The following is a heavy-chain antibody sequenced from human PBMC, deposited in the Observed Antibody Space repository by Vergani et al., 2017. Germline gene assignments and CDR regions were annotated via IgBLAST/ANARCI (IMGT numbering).Heavy chain of an antibody. CDR1: GGSFSSSNW. J-gene: IGHJ4*02. D-gene: IGHD6-19*01. V-gene: IGHV4-4*02. CDR3: ARDGVAGTGFDY. Sequence: QVQLQQWGAGLLKPSETLSLTCAVYGGSFSSSNWWSWVRQPPGKGLEWIGEIYHSGSTNYNPSLKSRVTISVDKSKNQFSLKLSSVTAADTAVYYCARDGVAGTGFDYWGQGTLVTVSS. CDR2: IYHSGST.